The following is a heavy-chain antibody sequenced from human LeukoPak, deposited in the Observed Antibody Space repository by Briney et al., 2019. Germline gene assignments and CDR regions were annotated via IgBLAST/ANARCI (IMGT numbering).Heavy chain of an antibody. Sequence: GGSLRLSCAASGFTFSSYGMHWVRQAPGKGLEWVAVISYDGSNKYYADSVKGRFTISRDNAKNSLYLQMNSLRAEDTAVYYCARYSGSYEVNYYYYYGMDVWGQGTTVTVSS. D-gene: IGHD1-26*01. J-gene: IGHJ6*02. CDR3: ARYSGSYEVNYYYYYGMDV. CDR1: GFTFSSYG. V-gene: IGHV3-30*03. CDR2: ISYDGSNK.